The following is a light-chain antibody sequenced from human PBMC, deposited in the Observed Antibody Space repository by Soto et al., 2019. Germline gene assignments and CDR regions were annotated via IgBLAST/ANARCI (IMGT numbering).Light chain of an antibody. Sequence: QSALTQPASVSGSPGQSITISCTGTSADVGAYDYVSWYQHHPGKGPKLMIFDVTIRPSGVSNRFSGSKSVNTASLTISGRQAEDEDDYPCSSYPASGTPVFGGGTQLTVL. J-gene: IGLJ7*01. CDR2: DVT. V-gene: IGLV2-14*03. CDR1: SADVGAYDY. CDR3: SSYPASGTPV.